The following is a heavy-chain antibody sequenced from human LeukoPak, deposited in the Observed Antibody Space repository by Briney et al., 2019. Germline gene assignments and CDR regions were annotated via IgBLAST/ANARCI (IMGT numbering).Heavy chain of an antibody. CDR2: INHSGTT. J-gene: IGHJ5*02. CDR1: GGSFSSHY. CDR3: ARDGYCSGGSCYWGGHFDWFDP. D-gene: IGHD2-15*01. V-gene: IGHV4-34*01. Sequence: SETLSLTCAVYGGSFSSHYWSWIRQSPGKGLEWIGEINHSGTTNCNPSLKSRVTISVDTSKNQFSLKLTSMTAADTAVYYCARDGYCSGGSCYWGGHFDWFDPWGQGTLVTVSS.